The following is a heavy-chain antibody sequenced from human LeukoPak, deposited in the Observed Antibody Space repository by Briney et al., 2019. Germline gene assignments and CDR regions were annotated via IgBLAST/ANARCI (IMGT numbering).Heavy chain of an antibody. CDR1: GGSISSYY. CDR3: ARVETTTFRSPAFDY. Sequence: SETLSLTCTVSGGSISSYYWSWIRQPPGKRLGWIGYIYYSGSTNYNPSLKSRVTISVDTSKNQFSLKLSSVTAADTAVYYCARVETTTFRSPAFDYWGQGTLVTVSS. D-gene: IGHD1-26*01. CDR2: IYYSGST. J-gene: IGHJ4*02. V-gene: IGHV4-59*01.